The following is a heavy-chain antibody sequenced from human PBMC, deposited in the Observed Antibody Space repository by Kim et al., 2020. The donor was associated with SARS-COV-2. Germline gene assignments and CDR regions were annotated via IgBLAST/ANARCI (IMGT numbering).Heavy chain of an antibody. D-gene: IGHD6-19*01. Sequence: GGSLRLSCAASGFKLTNNGMTWVRQGPGKGLEWVSGMTLSSGTTFYADSVRGRFTITRDKSKDTLYLQMNSLRVDDTAVYYCAYRSGSYFDYWGPGTLVTVSS. V-gene: IGHV3-23*01. CDR1: GFKLTNNG. CDR2: MTLSSGTT. CDR3: AYRSGSYFDY. J-gene: IGHJ4*02.